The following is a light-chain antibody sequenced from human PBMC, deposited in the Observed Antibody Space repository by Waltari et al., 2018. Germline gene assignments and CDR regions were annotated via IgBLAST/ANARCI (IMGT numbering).Light chain of an antibody. CDR3: CSYAGSGTYV. CDR1: SSDVGGYKY. V-gene: IGLV2-23*02. J-gene: IGLJ1*01. CDR2: DVS. Sequence: QSALTQPASVSGSPGQSITISCPGTSSDVGGYKYVPWYQQHPGKAPKLMIYDVSERPSGVSNRFSGSKSANTASLTIAGLQAEDEADYYCCSYAGSGTYVFGTGTKVTVL.